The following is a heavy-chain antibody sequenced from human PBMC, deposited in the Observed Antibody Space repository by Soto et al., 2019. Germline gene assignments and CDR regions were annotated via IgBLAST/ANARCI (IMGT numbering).Heavy chain of an antibody. CDR2: IGASGDIT. D-gene: IGHD2-21*02. CDR3: AKDDFTDRGDDYFGY. V-gene: IGHV3-23*01. Sequence: GGSLRLSCAASGFSFTNFAMSWVRQAPGKGLEWVAGIGASGDITWYADSGKGRLSIYRDNSKNTIYLQPNSLRFEDTAVSYCAKDDFTDRGDDYFGYWGTGTLVTVS. J-gene: IGHJ4*02. CDR1: GFSFTNFA.